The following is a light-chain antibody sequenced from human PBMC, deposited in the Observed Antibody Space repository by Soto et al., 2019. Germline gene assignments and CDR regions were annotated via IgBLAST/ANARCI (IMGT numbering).Light chain of an antibody. Sequence: EIVMTQSPATVSVSPGERATLSCRASQSVSDKLAWYQQKPGQAPRLLIYHASARATGIPARFSGSGSGTEFTLTISGLQSEDLAVYYCQQYNNWPPWTVGQGTKVDIK. V-gene: IGKV3-15*01. CDR1: QSVSDK. J-gene: IGKJ1*01. CDR3: QQYNNWPPWT. CDR2: HAS.